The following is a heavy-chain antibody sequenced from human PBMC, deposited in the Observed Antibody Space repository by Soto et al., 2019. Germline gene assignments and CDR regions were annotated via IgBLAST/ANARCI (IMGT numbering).Heavy chain of an antibody. V-gene: IGHV3-23*01. CDR2: ISGSAGTT. CDR1: GFIFASYA. D-gene: IGHD2-8*01. J-gene: IGHJ3*01. CDR3: AKNGPAYADAFDS. Sequence: AGGSLRLSCTASGFIFASYAMSWVRQAPGKGLEWVSVISGSAGTTDYAGSVTGRFTISRDNSKNTLYLHMNSLKGEDTAVYYCAKNGPAYADAFDSWGQGTMVTVSS.